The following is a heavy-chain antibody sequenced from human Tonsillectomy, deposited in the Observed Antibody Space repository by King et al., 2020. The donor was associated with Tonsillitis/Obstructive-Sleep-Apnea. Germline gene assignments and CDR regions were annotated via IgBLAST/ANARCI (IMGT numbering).Heavy chain of an antibody. CDR1: GFTFSNAW. CDR3: TTGNLAYGDYDY. CDR2: IKSKTDGGTT. V-gene: IGHV3-15*01. J-gene: IGHJ4*02. D-gene: IGHD4-17*01. Sequence: VQLVESGGGLVKPGGSLRLSCAASGFTFSNAWMSWVRQAPGKGLEWVGRIKSKTDGGTTDYAAPVKGRFTISRDDSKNTLYLQMNSLKTEDTAVYYCTTGNLAYGDYDYWGQGTLVTVSS.